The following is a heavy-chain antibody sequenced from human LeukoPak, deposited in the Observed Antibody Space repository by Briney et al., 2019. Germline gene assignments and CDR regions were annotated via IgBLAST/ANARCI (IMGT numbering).Heavy chain of an antibody. CDR2: ISSSSSYI. J-gene: IGHJ4*02. D-gene: IGHD1-26*01. CDR3: ARGLAGATSPAYFDY. CDR1: GFTFSSYS. Sequence: GGSLRLSCAASGFTFSSYSMNWVRQAPGKGLEWVSSISSSSSYIYYADSVKGRFTISRDNAKNSLYLQMNSLRAEDTAVYYCARGLAGATSPAYFDYWGQGTLVTVSS. V-gene: IGHV3-21*01.